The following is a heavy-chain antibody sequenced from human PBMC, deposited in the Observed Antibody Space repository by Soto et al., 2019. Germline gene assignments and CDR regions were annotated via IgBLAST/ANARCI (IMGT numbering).Heavy chain of an antibody. CDR1: GFTFSSYS. J-gene: IGHJ4*02. Sequence: EVQLVESGGGLVKPGGFLRLSCAASGFTFSSYSMNWVRQAPGKGLEWVSSISSSSSYIYYADSVKGRFTISRDNAKNSPYLQMKSLRAEDTAVYYCARDIMNDFWGSSSGYWGQGTLVTVSS. D-gene: IGHD3-3*01. CDR3: ARDIMNDFWGSSSGY. CDR2: ISSSSSYI. V-gene: IGHV3-21*01.